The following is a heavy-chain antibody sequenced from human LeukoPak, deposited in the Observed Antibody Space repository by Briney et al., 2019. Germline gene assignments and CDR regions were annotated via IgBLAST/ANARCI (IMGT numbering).Heavy chain of an antibody. CDR3: ARDYYDSSGYSRFGP. V-gene: IGHV1-2*02. J-gene: IGHJ5*02. D-gene: IGHD3-22*01. CDR2: INPNSGGT. CDR1: GYTFTGHY. Sequence: GASVKVSFKASGYTFTGHYMHWVRQAPGQGLEWMGWINPNSGGTDYAQKFQGRVTMTRDTSISTAYMEVSRPRSDDTAVYYCARDYYDSSGYSRFGPWGQGTLVTVSS.